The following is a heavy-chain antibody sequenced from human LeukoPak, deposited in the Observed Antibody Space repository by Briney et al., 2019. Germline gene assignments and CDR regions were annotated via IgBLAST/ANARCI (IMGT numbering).Heavy chain of an antibody. Sequence: PGGPLRLSWAASGFTVNSNYMSWARQAPWKGRELVSVFDSGGSTYYADSVKSLFTISRDNSKNTLYLQMNSLRAEDTAVYYCASSRGSYLNDAFDIWGQGTMVTVSS. D-gene: IGHD1-26*01. CDR1: GFTVNSNY. V-gene: IGHV3-53*01. CDR2: FDSGGST. J-gene: IGHJ3*02. CDR3: ASSRGSYLNDAFDI.